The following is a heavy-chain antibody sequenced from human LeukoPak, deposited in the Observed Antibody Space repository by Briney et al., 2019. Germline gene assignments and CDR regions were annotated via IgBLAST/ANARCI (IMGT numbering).Heavy chain of an antibody. CDR2: MSRSRRYK. CDR3: ARADWHTPMIDY. D-gene: IGHD5-18*01. V-gene: IGHV3-21*01. J-gene: IGHJ4*02. Sequence: GGSLRLFCAVSGFTFSRYSMKGVRQAAGRGVEGVSSMSRSRRYKYYADSVKGRSTISRDNAKNSLYLQMHRQRAEDTAVYYCARADWHTPMIDYWGQGTLVTVSS. CDR1: GFTFSRYS.